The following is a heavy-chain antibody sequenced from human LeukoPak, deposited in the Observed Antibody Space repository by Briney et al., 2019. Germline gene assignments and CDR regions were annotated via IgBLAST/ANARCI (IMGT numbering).Heavy chain of an antibody. CDR2: IYHSVST. J-gene: IGHJ1*01. Sequence: MASETLSLTCAVSGGSISSGGYSWSWIRQPPGKGLEWIGYIYHSVSTYYNPSLKSRVTISVDRSKNQFSLKLSSVTAADTAVYYCAGGSWDYYDSSGYYLPEYFQHWGQGTLVTVSS. CDR3: AGGSWDYYDSSGYYLPEYFQH. D-gene: IGHD3-22*01. CDR1: GGSISSGGYS. V-gene: IGHV4-30-2*01.